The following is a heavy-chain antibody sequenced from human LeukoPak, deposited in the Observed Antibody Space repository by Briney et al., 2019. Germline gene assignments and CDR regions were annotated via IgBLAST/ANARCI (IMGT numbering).Heavy chain of an antibody. D-gene: IGHD2-2*01. CDR1: GYTFTSYG. CDR3: ARDGCSSTSRLYYYYYYYMDV. V-gene: IGHV1-2*02. J-gene: IGHJ6*03. Sequence: ASVKVSCKASGYTFTSYGISWVRQAPGQGLEWMGWINPNSGGTKYAQNFQDRVTMTRDTSISTAYMELSRLRSDDTAVYYCARDGCSSTSRLYYYYYYYMDVWGKGTTVTVSS. CDR2: INPNSGGT.